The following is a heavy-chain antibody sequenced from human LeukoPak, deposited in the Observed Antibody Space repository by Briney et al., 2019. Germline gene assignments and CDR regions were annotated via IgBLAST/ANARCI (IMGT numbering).Heavy chain of an antibody. CDR2: LYYSGST. J-gene: IGHJ4*02. D-gene: IGHD4-23*01. CDR3: ARATSGGNPGDY. V-gene: IGHV4-59*01. CDR1: GASISSYY. Sequence: TSETLSLTCTVSGASISSYYWTWTRQPPGKGLEWIGYLYYSGSTNYNPSLKSRVTISVDTSKNQFSLKLSSVTAADTAVYYCARATSGGNPGDYWGQGTLVAVSS.